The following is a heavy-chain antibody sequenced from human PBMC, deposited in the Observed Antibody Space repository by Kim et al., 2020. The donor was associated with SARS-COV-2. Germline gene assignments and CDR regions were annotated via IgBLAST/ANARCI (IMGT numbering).Heavy chain of an antibody. CDR3: AGRPDYGDYVDWFDP. V-gene: IGHV4-34*01. Sequence: SETLSLTCAVYGGSFSGYYWSWIRQPPGKGLEWIGEINHSGSTNYNPSLKSRVTISVDTSKNQFSLKLSSVTAADTAVYYCAGRPDYGDYVDWFDPWGQGTLVTVSS. CDR2: INHSGST. CDR1: GGSFSGYY. D-gene: IGHD4-17*01. J-gene: IGHJ5*02.